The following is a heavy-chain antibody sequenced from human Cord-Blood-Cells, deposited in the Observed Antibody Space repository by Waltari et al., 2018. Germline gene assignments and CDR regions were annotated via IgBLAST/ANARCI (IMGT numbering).Heavy chain of an antibody. J-gene: IGHJ4*02. CDR2: INHSGST. Sequence: QVQLQQRGAGLLKPSETLSLTCAVYGGSFSGYYWSWIRQPPGKGLEWIGEINHSGSTNYNPALKSRVTISVDTSKNQFSLKLSSVTAADTAVYYCARGVAAAGSPYFDYWGQGTLVTVSS. V-gene: IGHV4-34*01. D-gene: IGHD6-13*01. CDR1: GGSFSGYY. CDR3: ARGVAAAGSPYFDY.